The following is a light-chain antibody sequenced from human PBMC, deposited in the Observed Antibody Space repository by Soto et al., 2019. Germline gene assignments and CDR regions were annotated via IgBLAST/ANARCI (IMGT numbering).Light chain of an antibody. CDR2: EDT. Sequence: QSVLSQPASVSGSRGQSITISCTGTSSDVGNYNLVSWYQQYPGKAPKLMIFEDTKRPSGVSHRFSGSKSGNTASLTISGLQAEDEADYYCSSYTSSSTLYVFGSGTKLTVL. V-gene: IGLV2-14*02. CDR1: SSDVGNYNL. J-gene: IGLJ1*01. CDR3: SSYTSSSTLYV.